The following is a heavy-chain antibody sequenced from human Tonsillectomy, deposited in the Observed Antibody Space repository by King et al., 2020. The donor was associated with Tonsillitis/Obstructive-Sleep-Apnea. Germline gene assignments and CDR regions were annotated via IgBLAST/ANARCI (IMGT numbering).Heavy chain of an antibody. CDR1: GFTFSSYW. CDR3: ARDGNTMSYDY. D-gene: IGHD3-10*02. Sequence: VQLVESGGGLVQPGGSLRLSCAASGFTFSSYWMSWVRQAPGKGLEWVANIKTDVTGKYYVDSVKGRFTISRDNAKNSLYLQVNSLRAEDTAVYYCARDGNTMSYDYWGQGTLVTVSS. CDR2: IKTDVTGK. V-gene: IGHV3-7*04. J-gene: IGHJ4*02.